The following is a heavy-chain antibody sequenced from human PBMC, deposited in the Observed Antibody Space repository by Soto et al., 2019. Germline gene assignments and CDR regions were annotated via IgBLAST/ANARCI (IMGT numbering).Heavy chain of an antibody. D-gene: IGHD6-19*01. CDR1: GYTFTSYG. CDR2: ISAYNGNT. CDR3: ARDPPYSSGWYAGFDP. Sequence: QVQLVQSGAEVKKPGASVKVSCKASGYTFTSYGISWVRQAPGQRLEWMGWISAYNGNTNYAQKLQGRVTMTTDTSTRTAYMELRSLRSDATAVYYCARDPPYSSGWYAGFDPWGQGTLGTVSS. J-gene: IGHJ5*02. V-gene: IGHV1-18*01.